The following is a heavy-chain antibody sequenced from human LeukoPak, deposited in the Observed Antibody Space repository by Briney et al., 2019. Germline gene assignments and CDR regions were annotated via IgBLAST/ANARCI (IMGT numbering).Heavy chain of an antibody. CDR3: ARTSSGYSSGWYEEWFDP. V-gene: IGHV1-8*02. CDR2: MNPNSGNT. J-gene: IGHJ5*02. Sequence: ASVKVSCKASGGTFSSYAISWVRQATGQGLEWMGWMNPNSGNTGYAQKFQGRVTMTRNTSISTAYMELSSLRSEDTAVYYCARTSSGYSSGWYEEWFDPWGQGTLVTVSS. CDR1: GGTFSSYA. D-gene: IGHD6-19*01.